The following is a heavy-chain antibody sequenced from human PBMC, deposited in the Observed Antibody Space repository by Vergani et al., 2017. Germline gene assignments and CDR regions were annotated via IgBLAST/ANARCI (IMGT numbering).Heavy chain of an antibody. CDR3: AKGGWNYWFDS. CDR2: ISGPGLST. D-gene: IGHD1-1*01. J-gene: IGHJ5*01. CDR1: GFTFSNSA. V-gene: IGHV3-23*01. Sequence: EVHLLESGGGLVQSGGSLRLSCAASGFTFSNSAVSWVRQAPGRGLAWVSSISGPGLSTYYADSVKGRFSISRDNSKNTVFLQMNSLRAEDTAIYYCAKGGWNYWFDSWGQGTLVIVS.